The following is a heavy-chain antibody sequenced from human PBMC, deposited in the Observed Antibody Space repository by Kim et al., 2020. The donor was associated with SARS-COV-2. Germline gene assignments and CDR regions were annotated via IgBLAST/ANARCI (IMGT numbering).Heavy chain of an antibody. V-gene: IGHV3-7*03. CDR1: GFTFSNYW. Sequence: GGSLRLSCVASGFTFSNYWMSWVRQAPGKGLEWVANITHDGSEKYYVDSVKGRFTIFRDNAKNSVFLQMNSLTVEDMAVYYCARERDDLDYWGQGRLVTV. CDR3: ARERDDLDY. CDR2: ITHDGSEK. D-gene: IGHD3-16*01. J-gene: IGHJ4*02.